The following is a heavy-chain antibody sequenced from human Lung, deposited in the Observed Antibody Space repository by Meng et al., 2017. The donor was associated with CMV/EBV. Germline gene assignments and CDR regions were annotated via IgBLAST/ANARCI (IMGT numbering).Heavy chain of an antibody. CDR2: FDVNGGAT. CDR3: AKGVTSGAPYRAFDL. J-gene: IGHJ3*01. V-gene: IGHV3-23*01. CDR1: GFSFSTFT. D-gene: IGHD2-15*01. Sequence: LSLTCXASGFSFSTFTMGWVRQAPGKGLEWVSTFDVNGGATFYSDSVKGRFTISRDTSENTLYLQMNSLRVDDTALYYCAKGVTSGAPYRAFDLLGQGTKVTVSS.